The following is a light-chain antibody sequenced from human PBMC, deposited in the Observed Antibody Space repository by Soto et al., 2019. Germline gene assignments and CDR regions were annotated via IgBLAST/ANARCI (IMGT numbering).Light chain of an antibody. V-gene: IGLV2-14*01. CDR2: EVT. CDR3: SSFTGSNTLV. Sequence: QSALTQPASVSGSPGQSITISCTGTNSDIGGYNYVSWYQHHPGKAPKLIIYEVTNRPSGVSNRFSGSKSGNTASLTISGRQAADGADYYCSSFTGSNTLVFGGGTKLTVL. J-gene: IGLJ3*02. CDR1: NSDIGGYNY.